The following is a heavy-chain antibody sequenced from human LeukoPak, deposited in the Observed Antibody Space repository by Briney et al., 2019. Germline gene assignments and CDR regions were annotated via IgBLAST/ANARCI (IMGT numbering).Heavy chain of an antibody. V-gene: IGHV4-61*08. CDR3: ARSTGGAAAGDC. CDR2: IYYSGST. Sequence: SSETLSLTCTVSGGSISSGGYYWSWIRQHPGKGLEWIGYIYYSGSTYYNPSLKSRATISTDTSQNRFSLKLNSVTAADTAMYYCARSTGGAAAGDCWGQGTLVTVSS. D-gene: IGHD6-13*01. CDR1: GGSISSGGYY. J-gene: IGHJ4*02.